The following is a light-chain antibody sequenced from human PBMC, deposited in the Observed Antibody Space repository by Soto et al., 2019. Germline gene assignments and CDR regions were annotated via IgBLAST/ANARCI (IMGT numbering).Light chain of an antibody. CDR3: TSYAGSNNYVV. V-gene: IGLV2-8*01. Sequence: QSALTQPPSASGSPGQSVAIPCTGTSSDVGGYNYVSWYQQHPAKAPKLMIYEVSKRPSGVPDRFSGSKSGNTASLTVSGLQAEDEADYFCTSYAGSNNYVVFGGGTKVTVL. CDR1: SSDVGGYNY. J-gene: IGLJ2*01. CDR2: EVS.